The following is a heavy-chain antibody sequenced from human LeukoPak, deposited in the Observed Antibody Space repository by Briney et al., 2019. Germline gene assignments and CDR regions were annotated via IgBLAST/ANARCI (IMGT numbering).Heavy chain of an antibody. D-gene: IGHD3-3*01. Sequence: PGGSLRLSCAASGFTFSSYAMSWVRQAPGKGLEWVSAISGSGGSTYYADSVKGRFTISRDNSKNTLYLQMNSLRAEDTAVYYCAKGGGFLEWPGSGGSDYWGQGTLVTVSS. CDR1: GFTFSSYA. J-gene: IGHJ4*02. V-gene: IGHV3-23*01. CDR2: ISGSGGST. CDR3: AKGGGFLEWPGSGGSDY.